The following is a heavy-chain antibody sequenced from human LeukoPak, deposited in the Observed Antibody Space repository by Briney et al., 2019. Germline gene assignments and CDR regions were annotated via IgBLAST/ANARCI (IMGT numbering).Heavy chain of an antibody. J-gene: IGHJ4*02. Sequence: SETLSLTCTVSDYSIEYGYYWGWIRQPPGKGLEWIGSIYHSGRTYYNPSLKSRITMSVDTSKNQFSLKLSSVTAADTAVYYCARGYPITAYFDYWGQGTLVTVSS. CDR2: IYHSGRT. CDR3: ARGYPITAYFDY. V-gene: IGHV4-38-2*02. D-gene: IGHD1-26*01. CDR1: DYSIEYGYY.